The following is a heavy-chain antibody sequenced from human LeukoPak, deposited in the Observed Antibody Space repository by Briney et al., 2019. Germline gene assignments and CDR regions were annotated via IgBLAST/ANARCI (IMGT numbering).Heavy chain of an antibody. CDR1: GGTFSSYA. V-gene: IGHV1-69*04. D-gene: IGHD3-9*01. CDR2: IIPILGIA. Sequence: ASVKVSCKASGGTFSSYAISWVRQAPGQGLEWMGRIIPILGIANYAQKFQGRVTITADKSTSTAYMELSSLRSEDTAVYYCARDGEDGRYSRGNYYYYGMDVWGQGTTATVSS. J-gene: IGHJ6*02. CDR3: ARDGEDGRYSRGNYYYYGMDV.